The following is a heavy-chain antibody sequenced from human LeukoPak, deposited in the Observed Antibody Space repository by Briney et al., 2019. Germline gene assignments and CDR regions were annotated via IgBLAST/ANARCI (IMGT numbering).Heavy chain of an antibody. CDR3: ARHFSDSSGWYNTRNWFDP. Sequence: SETLSLTCTVSGGSISSSSYYWGWIRQPPGKGLEWIGSIYYSGSTYYNPSLKSRVTISVDTSKNQFSLKLSSVTAADTAVYYCARHFSDSSGWYNTRNWFDPWGQGTLVTVSS. CDR1: GGSISSSSYY. D-gene: IGHD6-19*01. V-gene: IGHV4-39*01. J-gene: IGHJ5*02. CDR2: IYYSGST.